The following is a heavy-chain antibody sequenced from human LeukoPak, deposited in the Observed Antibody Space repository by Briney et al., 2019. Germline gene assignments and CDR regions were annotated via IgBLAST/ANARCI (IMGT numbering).Heavy chain of an antibody. CDR1: GCTFSNYW. D-gene: IGHD7-27*01. J-gene: IGHJ4*02. Sequence: PGGSLRLSCADSGCTFSNYWMHWVRQAPGKGLVWVSRINSDGTITSYADSVKGRFTISRDNAKNSLYLQMNSLRAEDTAVYYCAREISALGNYFDSWGQGTLVTVSS. CDR3: AREISALGNYFDS. V-gene: IGHV3-74*01. CDR2: INSDGTIT.